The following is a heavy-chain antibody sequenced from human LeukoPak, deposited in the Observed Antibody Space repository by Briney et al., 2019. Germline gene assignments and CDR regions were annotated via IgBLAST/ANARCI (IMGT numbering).Heavy chain of an antibody. CDR1: GFTFSSYS. Sequence: PGGSLRLSCAASGFTFSSYSMNWVRQAPGKGLEWVSSISSSSSYIYYADSVKGRFTISRDNAKNSLYLQMNSLRAEDTAVCYCARGGITMVRAPVYWGQGTLVTVSS. CDR3: ARGGITMVRAPVY. CDR2: ISSSSSYI. V-gene: IGHV3-21*01. D-gene: IGHD3-10*01. J-gene: IGHJ4*02.